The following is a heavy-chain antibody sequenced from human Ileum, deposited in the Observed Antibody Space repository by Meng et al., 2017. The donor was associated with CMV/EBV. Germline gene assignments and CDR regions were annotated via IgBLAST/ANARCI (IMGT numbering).Heavy chain of an antibody. CDR1: GGSISSGSYY. V-gene: IGHV4-61*02. CDR3: ARDTSSWLNYDYYYYMDV. D-gene: IGHD6-13*01. CDR2: VYTSGTT. Sequence: QVQLQESGQGLVKPSQTLSLTCTVSGGSISSGSYYWSWIRQPAGKGLEWIGRVYTSGTTNYNPSLKSRVTISVDTSKNQFSLKLSTVTAADTAMYYCARDTSSWLNYDYYYYMDVWGKGTTVTVSS. J-gene: IGHJ6*03.